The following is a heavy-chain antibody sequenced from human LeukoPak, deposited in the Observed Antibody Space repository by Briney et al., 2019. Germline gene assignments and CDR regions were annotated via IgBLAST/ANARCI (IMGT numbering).Heavy chain of an antibody. CDR1: GFTFSSYG. CDR3: AKLPASSSGYLDY. J-gene: IGHJ4*02. D-gene: IGHD3-22*01. V-gene: IGHV3-30*18. CDR2: ISYDGSNK. Sequence: PGGSLRLSCAASGFTFSSYGMHWVRQAPGKGLEWVAVISYDGSNKYYADSVKGRFTISRDNSKNTLYLQMNSLRAEDTAVYYCAKLPASSSGYLDYWGQGTLVTVSS.